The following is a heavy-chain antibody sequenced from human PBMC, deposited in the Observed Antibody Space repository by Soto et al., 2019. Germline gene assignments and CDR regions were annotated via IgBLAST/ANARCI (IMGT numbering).Heavy chain of an antibody. D-gene: IGHD2-15*01. CDR2: VYYSGAA. V-gene: IGHV4-39*01. CDR1: GGSIDNSYSF. Sequence: PSETLSLAYDVSGGSIDNSYSFWGWIRQPPGKGLEFIGSVYYSGAAYYNPSLKSRVTVSVETSKNQLSLRVNSVTAADTAVYYCLRVAEAATRHTDFDSWGQGILVTVSS. CDR3: LRVAEAATRHTDFDS. J-gene: IGHJ4*02.